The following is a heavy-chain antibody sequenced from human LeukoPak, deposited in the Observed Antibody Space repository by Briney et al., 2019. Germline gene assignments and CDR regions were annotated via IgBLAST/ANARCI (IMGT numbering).Heavy chain of an antibody. CDR3: ATLNFGDYGAFDI. CDR2: LHPEDGEA. V-gene: IGHV1-24*01. Sequence: ASVKVSCKVSGYTLSDLAMHWVRQAPGKGLEWVGGLHPEDGEAIYAQPLQGRVTMTEDTSTDTAYMELSSLRSDDTAVYYCATLNFGDYGAFDIWGQGTLVTVSS. J-gene: IGHJ3*02. CDR1: GYTLSDLA. D-gene: IGHD4-17*01.